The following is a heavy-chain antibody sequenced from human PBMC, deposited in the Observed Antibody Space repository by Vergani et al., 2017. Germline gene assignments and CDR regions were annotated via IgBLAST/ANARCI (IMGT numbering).Heavy chain of an antibody. CDR2: IYYSGST. CDR1: GGSISSGGYY. V-gene: IGHV4-31*03. CDR3: ARVPALENYYDSSGYCDTTDY. Sequence: QVQLQESGPGLVKPSQTLSLTCTVSGGSISSGGYYWSWIRQHPGKGLEWIGYIYYSGSTYYNPSLKSRVTISVDTSKNQFSLKLSSVTAADTAVYYCARVPALENYYDSSGYCDTTDYWGQGTLVTVSS. D-gene: IGHD3-22*01. J-gene: IGHJ4*02.